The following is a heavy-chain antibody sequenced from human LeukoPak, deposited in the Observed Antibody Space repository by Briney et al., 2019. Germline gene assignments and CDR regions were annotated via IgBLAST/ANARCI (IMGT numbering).Heavy chain of an antibody. CDR3: ARDSIDYYDSSGYSVY. Sequence: SQTLSLTCTVSGGSISSGSYYWSWIRQPAGKGLEWIGRIYTSGSTNYNPSLKSRVTISVDTSKNQFSLKLSSVTAADTAVYYRARDSIDYYDSSGYSVYWGQGTLVTVSS. CDR1: GGSISSGSYY. CDR2: IYTSGST. J-gene: IGHJ4*02. D-gene: IGHD3-22*01. V-gene: IGHV4-61*02.